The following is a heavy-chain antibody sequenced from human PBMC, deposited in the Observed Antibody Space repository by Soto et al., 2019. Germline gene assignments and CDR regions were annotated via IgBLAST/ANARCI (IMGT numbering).Heavy chain of an antibody. D-gene: IGHD3-10*01. CDR3: AKGEVRGIIPSYFDY. J-gene: IGHJ4*02. V-gene: IGHV3-30*18. CDR1: GFTFRWFG. Sequence: QVQLVESGGGVVQPGRSLRLSCAGSGFTFRWFGMNWVRQAPGKGLEWVARISNDGSNEYYVDSVKGRFTISRDNSKNTLYMQMGSLRAEDTAVYYCAKGEVRGIIPSYFDYWGQGTMVTVSS. CDR2: ISNDGSNE.